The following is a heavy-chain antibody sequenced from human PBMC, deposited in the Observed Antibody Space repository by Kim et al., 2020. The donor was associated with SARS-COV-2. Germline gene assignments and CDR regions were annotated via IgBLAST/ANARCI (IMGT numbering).Heavy chain of an antibody. Sequence: SETLSLTCAVYGGSFSGYYWSWIRQPPGKGLEWIGEINHSGSTNYNPSLKSRVTISVDTSKNQFSLKLSSVTAADTAVYYCARGRRTTVTKYGMDVWGQGTTVTVSS. D-gene: IGHD4-17*01. CDR3: ARGRRTTVTKYGMDV. CDR2: INHSGST. J-gene: IGHJ6*02. CDR1: GGSFSGYY. V-gene: IGHV4-34*01.